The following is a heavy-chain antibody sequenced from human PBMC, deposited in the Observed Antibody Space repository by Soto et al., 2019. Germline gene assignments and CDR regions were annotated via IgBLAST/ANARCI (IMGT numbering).Heavy chain of an antibody. Sequence: GGSLRLSCSASGFTFSSYAMHWVRQAPGKGLEYVSAISSNGGSTYYADSVKGRFTISRDNSKNTLYLQMSSLRAEDTAVYYCVKVVHYYDSSGYHGTIFAYWGQGSWDTGSS. D-gene: IGHD3-22*01. CDR1: GFTFSSYA. CDR2: ISSNGGST. CDR3: VKVVHYYDSSGYHGTIFAY. V-gene: IGHV3-64D*08. J-gene: IGHJ4*02.